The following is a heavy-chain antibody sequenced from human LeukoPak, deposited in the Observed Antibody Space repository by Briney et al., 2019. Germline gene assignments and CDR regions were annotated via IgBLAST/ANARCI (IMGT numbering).Heavy chain of an antibody. Sequence: PGGSLRLSCAASGFTFSSYSMNWVRQAPGKGLEWVSSISSSSSYIYYADSVKGRFTISRDNAKNSLYLQMNSLRAEDTAVYYCARTIAAAEYFQHWGQGTLVTVSS. J-gene: IGHJ1*01. CDR3: ARTIAAAEYFQH. V-gene: IGHV3-21*01. D-gene: IGHD6-13*01. CDR2: ISSSSSYI. CDR1: GFTFSSYS.